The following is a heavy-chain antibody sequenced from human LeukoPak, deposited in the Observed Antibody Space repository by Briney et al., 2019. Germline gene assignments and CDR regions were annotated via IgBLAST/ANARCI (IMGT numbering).Heavy chain of an antibody. CDR1: GYTFTSYD. CDR2: MNPNSGNT. Sequence: ASVKVSCKASGYTFTSYDINWVRQATGQGLEWRGWMNPNSGNTGYAQKFQGRVTMTRNTSISTAYMELSSLRSEDTAVYYCARAPLYCSGGSCYIFDYWGQGTLVTVSS. D-gene: IGHD2-15*01. CDR3: ARAPLYCSGGSCYIFDY. V-gene: IGHV1-8*01. J-gene: IGHJ4*02.